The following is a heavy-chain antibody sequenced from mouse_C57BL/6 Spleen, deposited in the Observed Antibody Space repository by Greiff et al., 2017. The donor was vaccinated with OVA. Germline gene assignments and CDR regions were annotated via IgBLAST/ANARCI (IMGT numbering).Heavy chain of an antibody. J-gene: IGHJ3*01. CDR1: GYTFTTYP. V-gene: IGHV1-47*01. D-gene: IGHD2-4*01. CDR2: FHPYNDDT. CDR3: ARRGLRRLAWFAY. Sequence: QVQLQQSGAELVKPGASVKMSCKASGYTFTTYPIEWMKQNHGKSLEWIGNFHPYNDDTKYNEKFKGKATLTVEKSSSTVYLELSRLTSDDSSVYDCARRGLRRLAWFAYWGQGTLVTVSA.